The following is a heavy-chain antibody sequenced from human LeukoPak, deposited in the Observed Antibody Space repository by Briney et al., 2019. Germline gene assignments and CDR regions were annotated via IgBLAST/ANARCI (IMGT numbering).Heavy chain of an antibody. CDR2: IITSGAIT. J-gene: IGHJ5*02. Sequence: GGSLRLSCAASGFIFGHYDMSWVRQAPGKGLEWVSGIITSGAITYYADSVKGRFTISRDNSKNTLYLQMNSLRAEDTAVYYCAKDQAYYYGSGSYYTPNWFDPWGQGTLVTVSS. CDR1: GFIFGHYD. V-gene: IGHV3-23*01. D-gene: IGHD3-10*01. CDR3: AKDQAYYYGSGSYYTPNWFDP.